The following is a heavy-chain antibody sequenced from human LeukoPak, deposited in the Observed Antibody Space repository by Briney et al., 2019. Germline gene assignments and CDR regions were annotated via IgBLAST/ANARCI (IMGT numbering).Heavy chain of an antibody. CDR1: GYTFTSYG. Sequence: AASVKVSCKAPGYTFTSYGISWVRQAPGQGLEWMGGIIPIFGTANYAQKFQGRVTITADKSTSTAYMELSSLRSEDTAVYYCARLSGYDLYYYYYMDVWGKGTTVTVSS. V-gene: IGHV1-69*06. CDR2: IIPIFGTA. J-gene: IGHJ6*03. CDR3: ARLSGYDLYYYYYMDV. D-gene: IGHD5-12*01.